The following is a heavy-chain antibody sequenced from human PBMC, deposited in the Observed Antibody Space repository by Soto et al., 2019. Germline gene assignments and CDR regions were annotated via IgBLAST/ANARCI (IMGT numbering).Heavy chain of an antibody. CDR2: IWYDGSNK. D-gene: IGHD5-12*01. CDR1: GFTFSSYG. J-gene: IGHJ4*02. V-gene: IGHV3-33*01. CDR3: ARARIASGYYGIHFDY. Sequence: GGSLRLSCAASGFTFSSYGMHWVRQAPGKGLEWVAVIWYDGSNKYYADSVKGRFTISRDNSKNTLYLQMNSLRAEDTAVYYCARARIASGYYGIHFDYWGQGTLVTVSS.